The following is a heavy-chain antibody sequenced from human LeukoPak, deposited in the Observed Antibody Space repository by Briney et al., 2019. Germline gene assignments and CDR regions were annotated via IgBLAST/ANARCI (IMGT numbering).Heavy chain of an antibody. Sequence: GGSLRLSCAASGFTFSSYGMHWVRQAPGKGLEWVALISSDGSKNIYADPVKGRFTVSRDNSKNTLYLQMNSLRAEDTAVYYCVKGLVQTTMSYSVDYWGQGALVTVSS. CDR1: GFTFSSYG. V-gene: IGHV3-30*18. CDR3: VKGLVQTTMSYSVDY. CDR2: ISSDGSKN. D-gene: IGHD1-1*01. J-gene: IGHJ4*02.